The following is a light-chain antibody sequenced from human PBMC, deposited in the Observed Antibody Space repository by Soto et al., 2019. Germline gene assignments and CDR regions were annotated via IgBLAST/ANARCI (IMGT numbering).Light chain of an antibody. V-gene: IGKV3D-15*01. CDR3: QQYKEWPPLT. CDR2: GAS. J-gene: IGKJ4*01. Sequence: EILMTQSPLTLSVSPGEGATLSCRASQNINSNLAWYQQRPGQAPRVLIYGASSRASGIPDRFSGSGSGTDFTLTINRLEPDDVAVYYCQQYKEWPPLTFGGGTMVESK. CDR1: QNINSN.